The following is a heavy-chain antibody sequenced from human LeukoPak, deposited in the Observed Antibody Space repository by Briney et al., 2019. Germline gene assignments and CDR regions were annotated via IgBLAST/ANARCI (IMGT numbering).Heavy chain of an antibody. Sequence: GASVKVSCKASGYTFISYGISWMRQAPGRGFEWMGWISAYNGNTNNAQKFQGRVTVTTDTSTSTAYMELRSLRSDDTAVYYCARDDRSGYYDDWGQGTLVTVSS. CDR1: GYTFISYG. J-gene: IGHJ4*02. D-gene: IGHD3-22*01. CDR2: ISAYNGNT. V-gene: IGHV1-18*01. CDR3: ARDDRSGYYDD.